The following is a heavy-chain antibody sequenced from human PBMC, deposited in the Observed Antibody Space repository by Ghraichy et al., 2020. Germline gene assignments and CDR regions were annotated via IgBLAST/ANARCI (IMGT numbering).Heavy chain of an antibody. J-gene: IGHJ4*01. V-gene: IGHV3-23*01. CDR3: AKEVEIGRHPINDY. CDR2: ISGSGGGT. CDR1: GFTFSSYP. D-gene: IGHD1-14*01. Sequence: GGSLRLSCAASGFTFSSYPMSWVRQAPGKGLEWVSAISGSGGGTYYADTVKGRFTISRDNSKNTLYLQMNSLRAEDTAVYYCAKEVEIGRHPINDYWGQGTLVTVSS.